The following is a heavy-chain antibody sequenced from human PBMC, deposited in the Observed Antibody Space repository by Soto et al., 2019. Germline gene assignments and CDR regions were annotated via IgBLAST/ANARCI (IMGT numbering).Heavy chain of an antibody. CDR3: ARGLAYYYGSGSYYQLPYYYYGMDV. CDR2: IIYSGST. J-gene: IGHJ6*02. D-gene: IGHD3-10*01. CDR1: GGSISSGGYY. Sequence: SETLSLTCTVSGGSISSGGYYWSWIRQHPGKGLEWIGYIIYSGSTYYNPSLKSRVTISVDTSKNQFSLKLSSVTAADTAVYYCARGLAYYYGSGSYYQLPYYYYGMDVWGQGTTVTVSS. V-gene: IGHV4-31*03.